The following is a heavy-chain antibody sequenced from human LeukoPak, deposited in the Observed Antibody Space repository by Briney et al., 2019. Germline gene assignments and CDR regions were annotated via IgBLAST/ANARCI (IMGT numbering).Heavy chain of an antibody. CDR2: ISGSGGAT. D-gene: IGHD3-22*01. J-gene: IGHJ4*02. V-gene: IGHV3-23*01. Sequence: PGGSLRLSCGASGFTFSSYVMAWVRQAPGKGLEWVSAISGSGGATYSADSVKGRFTISRDNSQNTLYLQMNSLRAEDTAVYYCAKGHSSGYYFLDYWGQGTLITVSS. CDR1: GFTFSSYV. CDR3: AKGHSSGYYFLDY.